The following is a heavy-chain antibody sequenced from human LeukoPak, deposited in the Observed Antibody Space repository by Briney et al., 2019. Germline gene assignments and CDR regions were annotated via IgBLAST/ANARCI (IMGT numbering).Heavy chain of an antibody. Sequence: PSETLSLTCTVSGGSISSSSYYWGWIRQPPGKGLEWIGSIYYSGSTYYNPSLKSRVTISVDTSKNQFSLKLSSVTAADTAVYYCARQGSGSYDLDYWGQGTLVTVSS. D-gene: IGHD3-10*01. J-gene: IGHJ4*02. V-gene: IGHV4-39*01. CDR2: IYYSGST. CDR3: ARQGSGSYDLDY. CDR1: GGSISSSSYY.